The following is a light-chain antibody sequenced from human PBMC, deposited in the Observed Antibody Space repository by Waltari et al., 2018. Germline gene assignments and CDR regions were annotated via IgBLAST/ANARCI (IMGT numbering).Light chain of an antibody. V-gene: IGKV4-1*01. CDR3: QQYLDTPS. J-gene: IGKJ3*01. CDR2: WAS. Sequence: DIVMTQSPDSLAVSLGERATITCKSAQILLFNANNKNNLAWFQQKPGHPPKRLIYWASTRESGFPDRFSGSGSGTDFTLTISSLQPADVAVYYCQQYLDTPSFGPGTRVEIK. CDR1: QILLFNANNKNN.